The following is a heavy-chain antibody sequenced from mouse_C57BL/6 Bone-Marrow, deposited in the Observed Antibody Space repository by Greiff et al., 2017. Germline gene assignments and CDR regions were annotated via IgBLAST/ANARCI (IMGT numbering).Heavy chain of an antibody. CDR1: GFTFSDYY. J-gene: IGHJ2*01. D-gene: IGHD4-1*01. CDR2: INYDGSST. CDR3: ARDRSGTGAFDY. Sequence: EVQRVESEGGLVQPGSSMKLSCTASGFTFSDYYMAWVRQVPEKGLEWVANINYDGSSTYYLDSLKSRFIISRDNAKNILYLQMSSLKSEDTATYYCARDRSGTGAFDYWGQGTTLTVSS. V-gene: IGHV5-16*01.